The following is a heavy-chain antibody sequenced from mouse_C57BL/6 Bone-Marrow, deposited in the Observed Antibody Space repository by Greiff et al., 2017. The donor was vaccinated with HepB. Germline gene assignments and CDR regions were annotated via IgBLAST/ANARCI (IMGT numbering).Heavy chain of an antibody. D-gene: IGHD2-2*01. CDR2: IHPNSGST. Sequence: QVQLQQPGAELVKPGASVKLSCKASGYTFTSYWMHWVKQRPGQGLEWIGMIHPNSGSTNYNEKFKSKATLTVDKSSSTAYMQLSSLTSEDSAVYYCAREDGYDWFAYWGQGTLVTVSA. CDR1: GYTFTSYW. V-gene: IGHV1-64*01. J-gene: IGHJ3*01. CDR3: AREDGYDWFAY.